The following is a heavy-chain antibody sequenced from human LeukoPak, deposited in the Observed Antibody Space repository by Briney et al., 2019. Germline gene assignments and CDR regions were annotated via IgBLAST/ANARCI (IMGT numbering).Heavy chain of an antibody. CDR1: GFIFSTYT. Sequence: GGSLRLSCSASGFIFSTYTMYWVRQAPGKGLEYVSVINGDGRTTYYIDSVKGRFTISRDNSKNTLYLQMSSLRADDTAVYYCARAEPGWFDPWGQGTLVTVSS. D-gene: IGHD1-14*01. V-gene: IGHV3-64D*06. CDR3: ARAEPGWFDP. J-gene: IGHJ5*02. CDR2: INGDGRTT.